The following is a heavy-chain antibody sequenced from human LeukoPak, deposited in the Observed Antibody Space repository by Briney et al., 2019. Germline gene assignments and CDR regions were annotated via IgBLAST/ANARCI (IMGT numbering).Heavy chain of an antibody. CDR3: ARDQGFGLWFGELGS. D-gene: IGHD3-10*01. V-gene: IGHV3-74*01. Sequence: GGSLRLSCAASGFTFSSYWMHWVRQAPGKGLVWVSRINSDETSTSYADSVKGRFTISRDNAQKTLYLQMNSLRAEDTAVYYCARDQGFGLWFGELGSWGQGTLVTVSS. CDR2: INSDETST. CDR1: GFTFSSYW. J-gene: IGHJ5*02.